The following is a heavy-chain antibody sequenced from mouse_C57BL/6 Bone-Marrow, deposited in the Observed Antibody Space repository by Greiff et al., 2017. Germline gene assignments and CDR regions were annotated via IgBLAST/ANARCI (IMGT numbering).Heavy chain of an antibody. CDR1: GFSFNTYA. Sequence: EVQLVESGGGLVQPKGSLKLSCAASGFSFNTYAMNWVRQAPGKGLEWVARIRSKSNNYATYYADSVKDRFTISRDDSESMLYLQMNNLKTEDTAMYYYVRQGGFRRHWYFDVWGTGTTVTVSS. CDR2: IRSKSNNYAT. J-gene: IGHJ1*03. CDR3: VRQGGFRRHWYFDV. D-gene: IGHD1-2*01. V-gene: IGHV10-1*01.